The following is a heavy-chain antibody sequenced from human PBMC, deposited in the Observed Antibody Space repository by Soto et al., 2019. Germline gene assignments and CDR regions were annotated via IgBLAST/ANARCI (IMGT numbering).Heavy chain of an antibody. CDR2: SSSSSSYT. Sequence: PGGSLRLSCAASGFTFSDYYMSWIRQAPGKGLEWVSYSSSSSSYTNYADSVKGRFTISRDNAKNSLYLQMNSLRAEDTAVYYCARERSGYCSSTSCYHYAFDIWGQGTMVTVSS. D-gene: IGHD2-2*01. CDR3: ARERSGYCSSTSCYHYAFDI. V-gene: IGHV3-11*06. CDR1: GFTFSDYY. J-gene: IGHJ3*02.